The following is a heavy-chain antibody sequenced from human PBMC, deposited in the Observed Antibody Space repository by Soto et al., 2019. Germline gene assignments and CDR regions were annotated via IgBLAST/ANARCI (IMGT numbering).Heavy chain of an antibody. Sequence: PGGSVRLSCAASGFTFSSYGMHWVRQAPGKGLEWVAVISYDGSNKYYADSVKGRFTISRDNSKNTLYLQMNSLRAEDTAVYYCAKDREDIVVVPAGTVHYYYYGMDVWGQGTTVTVSS. CDR1: GFTFSSYG. CDR2: ISYDGSNK. CDR3: AKDREDIVVVPAGTVHYYYYGMDV. J-gene: IGHJ6*02. D-gene: IGHD2-2*01. V-gene: IGHV3-30*18.